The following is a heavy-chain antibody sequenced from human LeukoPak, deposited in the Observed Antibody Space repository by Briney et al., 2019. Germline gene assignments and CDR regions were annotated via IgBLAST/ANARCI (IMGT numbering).Heavy chain of an antibody. J-gene: IGHJ4*02. Sequence: GGFLRLSCAASGFTFSSYAMSWVRQAPGKGLEWVSAISGSGGSTYYADSVKGRFTISRDNSKDTLYLQMNSLRAEDTAVYYCAKVRGLLWFGELLYDDWGQGTLVTVSS. CDR1: GFTFSSYA. CDR3: AKVRGLLWFGELLYDD. V-gene: IGHV3-23*01. D-gene: IGHD3-10*01. CDR2: ISGSGGST.